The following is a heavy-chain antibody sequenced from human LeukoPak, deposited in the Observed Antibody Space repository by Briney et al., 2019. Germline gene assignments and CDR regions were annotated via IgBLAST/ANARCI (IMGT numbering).Heavy chain of an antibody. J-gene: IGHJ4*02. CDR1: GYCTGSY. V-gene: IGHV1-2*02. Sequence: ASGKVSYKASGYCTGSYIHWVRQAPGQGLEWMGWINPNSGGTNYAQKFQGRVTMTRDTSITTAYMELSRLKCDDTAVYYCATVRDIVVGGGPYYFDYWGQGTLVTVSS. D-gene: IGHD2-15*01. CDR3: ATVRDIVVGGGPYYFDY. CDR2: INPNSGGT.